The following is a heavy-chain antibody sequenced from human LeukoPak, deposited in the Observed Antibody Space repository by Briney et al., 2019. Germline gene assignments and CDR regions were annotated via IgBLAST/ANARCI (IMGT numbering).Heavy chain of an antibody. CDR1: GGTFSSYA. J-gene: IGHJ6*03. D-gene: IGHD5-18*01. Sequence: ASVKVSCKASGGTFSSYAISWVRQAPGQGLEWMGWINPNSGGTNYAQKFQGRVTMTRDTSISTAYMELSRLRSDDTAVYYCAISPRRYSYGDYYYYYYMDGWGKGTTVTVSS. CDR2: INPNSGGT. V-gene: IGHV1-2*02. CDR3: AISPRRYSYGDYYYYYYMDG.